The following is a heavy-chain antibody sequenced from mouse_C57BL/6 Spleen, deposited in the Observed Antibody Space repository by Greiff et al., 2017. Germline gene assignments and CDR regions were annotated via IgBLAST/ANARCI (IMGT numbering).Heavy chain of an antibody. Sequence: VQLQQPGAELVKPGASVKLSCKASGYTFTSYWIQWVKQRPGQGLEWIGEIDPSDSYTNYNQKFKGKATLTVDTSSSTAYMQLSSLTSEDSAVYYCARSGDYWGQGTTLTVSS. D-gene: IGHD3-2*02. CDR1: GYTFTSYW. CDR3: ARSGDY. CDR2: IDPSDSYT. V-gene: IGHV1-50*01. J-gene: IGHJ2*01.